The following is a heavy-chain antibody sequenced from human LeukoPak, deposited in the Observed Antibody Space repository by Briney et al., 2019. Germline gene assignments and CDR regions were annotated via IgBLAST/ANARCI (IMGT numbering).Heavy chain of an antibody. CDR2: IYYSGST. CDR1: GGSINSYY. J-gene: IGHJ4*02. CDR3: ARDDGIAQDY. D-gene: IGHD6-13*01. V-gene: IGHV4-59*01. Sequence: PSETLSLTCTVSGGSINSYYWSWIRQPPGKGLEWIGYIYYSGSTNYNPPLKSRVTISVDTSKNQFSLKLSSVTAADTAVYYCARDDGIAQDYWGQGTLVTVSS.